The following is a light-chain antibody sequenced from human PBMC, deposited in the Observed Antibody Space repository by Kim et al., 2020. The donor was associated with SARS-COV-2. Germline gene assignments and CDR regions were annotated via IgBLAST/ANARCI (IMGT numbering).Light chain of an antibody. CDR3: SSYTSSSTWV. CDR1: GRNGGSYTR. J-gene: IGLJ3*02. Sequence: GQSVTISCTGTGRNGGSYTRVSWYPQPPSTAPKIMIYEVSSRPSGLPDRFSGSKSGNTASLTISGLQAEDEADYYCSSYTSSSTWVFGGGTQLTVL. V-gene: IGLV2-18*02. CDR2: EVS.